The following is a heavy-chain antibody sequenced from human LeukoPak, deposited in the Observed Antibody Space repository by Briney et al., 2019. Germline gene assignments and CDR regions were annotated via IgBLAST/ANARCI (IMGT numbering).Heavy chain of an antibody. D-gene: IGHD6-13*01. J-gene: IGHJ2*01. V-gene: IGHV4-59*01. Sequence: KPSETLSLTCTVSGGSMNYYYWTWIRQPPGKGLEWIGYVYFRGNANSTPSLQSRVTMSIDTSKNQFSLNLSSVTAADTAVYYCARGATSGTRYWYFDLWGRGTLVTVSS. CDR2: VYFRGNA. CDR1: GGSMNYYY. CDR3: ARGATSGTRYWYFDL.